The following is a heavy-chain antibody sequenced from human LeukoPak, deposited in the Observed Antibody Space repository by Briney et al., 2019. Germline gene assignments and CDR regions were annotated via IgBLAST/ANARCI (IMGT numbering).Heavy chain of an antibody. CDR3: ARAPEPGRYDFWSGYSLRGTLDY. V-gene: IGHV1-3*01. Sequence: ASVKVSCTASGYTFTSYAMHWVRQAPGQRLEWMGWINAGNGNTKYSQKFQGRVTITRDTSASTAYMELSSLRAEDTAVYYCARAPEPGRYDFWSGYSLRGTLDYWGQGTLVTVSS. CDR1: GYTFTSYA. CDR2: INAGNGNT. D-gene: IGHD3-3*01. J-gene: IGHJ4*02.